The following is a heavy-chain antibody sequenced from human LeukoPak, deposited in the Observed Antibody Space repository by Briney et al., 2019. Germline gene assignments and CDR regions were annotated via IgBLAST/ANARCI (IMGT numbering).Heavy chain of an antibody. V-gene: IGHV3-49*04. Sequence: GGSLRLSCTVCTFTLGDYAMGWVRQAPGKGLEWVGFIRSKTYGGTTEYAASVKGRFTISRDDSKSIAYLQMNNLKTDDAAVYYCAGEDGPVWGKGATVTVSS. CDR1: TFTLGDYA. CDR2: IRSKTYGGTT. CDR3: AGEDGPV. J-gene: IGHJ6*04. D-gene: IGHD3/OR15-3a*01.